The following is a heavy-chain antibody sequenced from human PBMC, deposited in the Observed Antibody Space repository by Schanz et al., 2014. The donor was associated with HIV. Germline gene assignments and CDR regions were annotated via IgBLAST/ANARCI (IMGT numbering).Heavy chain of an antibody. CDR3: ARWGRGCSGGSCYWGYYGMDV. Sequence: QVQLVQSGAEVKKPGASVKVSCKTSGYTFTNYDINWVRKASGQGFEWMGWMNPNSGNTNYAQKLQGRVTMTTDTSTNTAYMELRRLRSDDTAVYYCARWGRGCSGGSCYWGYYGMDVWGQGTTVTVSS. CDR1: GYTFTNYD. J-gene: IGHJ6*02. D-gene: IGHD2-15*01. CDR2: MNPNSGNT. V-gene: IGHV1-8*01.